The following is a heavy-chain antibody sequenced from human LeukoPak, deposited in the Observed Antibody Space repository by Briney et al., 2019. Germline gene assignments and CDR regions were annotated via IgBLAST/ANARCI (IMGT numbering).Heavy chain of an antibody. CDR1: GYTLTELS. CDR2: FDPEDGET. CDR3: AHSWGSGSYLIGAFDI. J-gene: IGHJ3*02. D-gene: IGHD1-26*01. Sequence: ASVKVSCKVSGYTLTELSMHWVRQAPGKGLEWTGGFDPEDGETIYAQKFQGRVTMTEDTSTDTAYMELSSLRSEDTAVYYCAHSWGSGSYLIGAFDIWGQGTMVTVSS. V-gene: IGHV1-24*01.